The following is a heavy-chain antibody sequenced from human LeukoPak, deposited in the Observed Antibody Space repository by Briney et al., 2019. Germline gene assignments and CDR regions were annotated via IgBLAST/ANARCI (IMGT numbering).Heavy chain of an antibody. V-gene: IGHV3-21*01. D-gene: IGHD6-19*01. CDR2: ISSSSSYI. CDR3: ASMLLGGSGWYDY. CDR1: GFTFSSYA. Sequence: KPGGSLRLSCAASGFTFSSYAMSWVRQAPGKGLEWVSSISSSSSYIYYADSVKGRFTISRDNAKNSLYLQMNSLRAEDTAVYYCASMLLGGSGWYDYWGQGTLVTVSS. J-gene: IGHJ4*02.